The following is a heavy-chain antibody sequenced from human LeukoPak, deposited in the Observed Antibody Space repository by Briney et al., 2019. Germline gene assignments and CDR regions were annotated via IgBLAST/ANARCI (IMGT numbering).Heavy chain of an antibody. V-gene: IGHV4-34*01. J-gene: IGHJ5*02. CDR3: ARDREYNWNYGRDWFDP. Sequence: PSETLSLTCAVYGGSFSGYYWSWIRQPPGKGLEWIGEINHSGSTNYNPSLKSRVTISVDTSKNQFSLKLSSVTAADTAVYYCARDREYNWNYGRDWFDPWGQGTLVTVSS. CDR2: INHSGST. CDR1: GGSFSGYY. D-gene: IGHD1-7*01.